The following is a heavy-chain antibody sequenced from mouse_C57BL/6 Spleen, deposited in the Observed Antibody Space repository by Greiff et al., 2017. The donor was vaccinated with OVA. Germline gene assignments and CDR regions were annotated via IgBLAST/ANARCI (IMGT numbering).Heavy chain of an antibody. D-gene: IGHD3-3*01. V-gene: IGHV5-17*01. CDR1: GFTFSDYG. CDR3: ARGLGHFDY. CDR2: ISSGSSTI. Sequence: EVKLVESGGGLVKPGGSLKLSCAASGFTFSDYGMHWVRQAPEKGLEWVAYISSGSSTIYYADTVKGRFTISRDNAKNTLFLQMTSLRSEDTAMYYCARGLGHFDYWGQGTTLTVSS. J-gene: IGHJ2*01.